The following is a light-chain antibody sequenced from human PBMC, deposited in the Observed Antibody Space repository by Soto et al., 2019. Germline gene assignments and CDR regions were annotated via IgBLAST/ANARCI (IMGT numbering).Light chain of an antibody. Sequence: EIVMTQSPATLSVSPGERATLSCRASQSISSFLAWYQQIPGQAPRLLIYRASTRATGIPARFSGSGSGTEFTLTISSLQSEDFAVYYCQQYSNWLTFGGGTTVEIE. V-gene: IGKV3-15*01. J-gene: IGKJ4*01. CDR3: QQYSNWLT. CDR1: QSISSF. CDR2: RAS.